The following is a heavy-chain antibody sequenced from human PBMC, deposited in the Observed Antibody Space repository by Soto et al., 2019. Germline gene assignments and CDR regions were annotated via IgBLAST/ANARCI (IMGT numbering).Heavy chain of an antibody. CDR1: GGSISSYY. Sequence: SETLSLTCTVSGGSISSYYWSWIRQPPGKXLEWIGYIYYSGSTNYNPSLKSRVTISVDTSKNQFSLKLSSVTAADTAVYYCARRVAPIVHAIRVAWFDHWCQGTLVTVSS. J-gene: IGHJ5*02. D-gene: IGHD2-8*01. CDR3: ARRVAPIVHAIRVAWFDH. CDR2: IYYSGST. V-gene: IGHV4-59*01.